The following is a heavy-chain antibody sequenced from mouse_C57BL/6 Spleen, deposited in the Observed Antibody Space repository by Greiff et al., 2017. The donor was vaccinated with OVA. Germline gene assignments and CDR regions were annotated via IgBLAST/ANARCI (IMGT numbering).Heavy chain of an antibody. CDR3: ARGGYYGSSPFAY. J-gene: IGHJ3*01. Sequence: EVMLVESGGGLVKPGGSLNLSCAASGFTFSDYGMHWVRQAPEKGLAWVAYISSGSSTIYYEDTVKGRFTISRDNAKNTRFLEMTSLRSEDTAMYYCARGGYYGSSPFAYWGQGTLVTVSA. D-gene: IGHD1-1*01. CDR2: ISSGSSTI. V-gene: IGHV5-17*01. CDR1: GFTFSDYG.